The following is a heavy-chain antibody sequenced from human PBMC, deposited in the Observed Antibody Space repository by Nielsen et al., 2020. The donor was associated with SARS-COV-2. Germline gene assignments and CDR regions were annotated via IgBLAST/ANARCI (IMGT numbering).Heavy chain of an antibody. V-gene: IGHV4-59*08. CDR1: GGSISSYY. J-gene: IGHJ4*02. Sequence: SETLSLTCTVSGGSISSYYWSWIRQPPGKGLERIGYIYYSGSTNYNPSLKSRVTISVDTSKNQFSLKLSSVTAADTAVYYCARRGSSSSWYYFDYWGQGTLVTVSS. CDR2: IYYSGST. D-gene: IGHD6-13*01. CDR3: ARRGSSSSWYYFDY.